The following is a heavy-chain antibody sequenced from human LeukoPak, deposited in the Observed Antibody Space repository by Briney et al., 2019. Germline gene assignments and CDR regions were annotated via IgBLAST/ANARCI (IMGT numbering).Heavy chain of an antibody. Sequence: SPSGTLSLTCAVSGGSISSSNWWSWVRQPPGKGLEWIGEIYHSGSTNYNPSLKSRVTISVDKSKNQFSLKLSSVTAADTAVHYCARAPAYGDYVDYWGQGTLVTVSS. V-gene: IGHV4-4*02. CDR2: IYHSGST. D-gene: IGHD4-17*01. CDR3: ARAPAYGDYVDY. CDR1: GGSISSSNW. J-gene: IGHJ4*02.